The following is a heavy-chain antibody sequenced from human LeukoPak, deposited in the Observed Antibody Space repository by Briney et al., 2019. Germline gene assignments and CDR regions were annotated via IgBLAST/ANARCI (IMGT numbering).Heavy chain of an antibody. J-gene: IGHJ5*02. D-gene: IGHD4-11*01. V-gene: IGHV1-69*06. Sequence: GASVTVSCTSSVGTFTIYAISWVRQAPGQGLEWMGRIIPIFGTANYAQKFQGRVTITADKSTSTAYMELSSLRSEDTAVYYCARDREAVTDLWGQGTLVTVSS. CDR3: ARDREAVTDL. CDR1: VGTFTIYA. CDR2: IIPIFGTA.